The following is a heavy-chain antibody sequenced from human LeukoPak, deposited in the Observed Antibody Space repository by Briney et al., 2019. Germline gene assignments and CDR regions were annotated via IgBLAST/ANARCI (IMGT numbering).Heavy chain of an antibody. D-gene: IGHD1-1*01. V-gene: IGHV4-59*12. J-gene: IGHJ4*02. CDR2: IYSSGTT. CDR1: GGSLSGYY. CDR3: ARRISSWNVYIDK. Sequence: SETLSLTCSVSGGSLSGYYWSWIRQTPGKGLEWIGYIYSSGTTNYNRALQSRVAISLDTAKNQFSLSVTSVTAADTAMYFCARRISSWNVYIDKWGQGIQVTVSS.